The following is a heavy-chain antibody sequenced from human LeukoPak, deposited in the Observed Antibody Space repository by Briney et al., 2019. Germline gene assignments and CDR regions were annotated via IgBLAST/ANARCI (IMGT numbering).Heavy chain of an antibody. J-gene: IGHJ4*02. V-gene: IGHV3-21*01. CDR3: ARVFREGYQLLWGPFDY. D-gene: IGHD2-2*01. CDR2: ISSSSTYI. Sequence: GGSLRLSCAVSGFTLSTNSMNWVRQAPGKGLEWVSFISSSSTYIHYADSVKGRFTISRDNAKNSLYLQMNSLRAEDTAVYYCARVFREGYQLLWGPFDYWGQGTLVTVSS. CDR1: GFTLSTNS.